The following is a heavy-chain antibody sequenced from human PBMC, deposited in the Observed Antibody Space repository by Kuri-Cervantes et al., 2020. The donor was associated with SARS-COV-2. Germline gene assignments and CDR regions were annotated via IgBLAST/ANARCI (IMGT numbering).Heavy chain of an antibody. D-gene: IGHD1-26*01. Sequence: SETLSLTCTVSGGSISSSSYYWGWIRQPPGKGLEWIGSIYYRGNTYYKPSLKSRVTISVDTSKNQFSLKLSSVTAADTDVYYCARTPELGGEVGVDYWGQGTLVTVSS. CDR3: ARTPELGGEVGVDY. CDR1: GGSISSSSYY. J-gene: IGHJ4*02. CDR2: IYYRGNT. V-gene: IGHV4-39*07.